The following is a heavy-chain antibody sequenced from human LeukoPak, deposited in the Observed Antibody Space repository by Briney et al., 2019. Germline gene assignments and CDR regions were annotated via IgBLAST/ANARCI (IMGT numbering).Heavy chain of an antibody. CDR2: IIPIFGTA. J-gene: IGHJ6*03. CDR3: AGTRVDNYYYYMDV. D-gene: IGHD5-12*01. V-gene: IGHV1-69*13. Sequence: ASVKVSCKASGGTFSSYAISWVRQAPGQGLEWMGGIIPIFGTANYAQKFQGRVTITADESTSTAYMELSSLRSEDTAVYYCAGTRVDNYYYYMDVWGKGTTVTISS. CDR1: GGTFSSYA.